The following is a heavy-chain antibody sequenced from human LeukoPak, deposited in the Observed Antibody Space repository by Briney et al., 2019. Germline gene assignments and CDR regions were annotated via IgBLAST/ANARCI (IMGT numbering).Heavy chain of an antibody. CDR1: GFTFSSYA. Sequence: EGSLRLSCAASGFTFSSYAMSWVRQAPGKGLEWVSAISGSGGSTYYADSVKGRFTISRDNSKNTLYLQMNSLRAEDTDVYYCAEDPLAAAGTWYFDYWGQGTLVTVSS. D-gene: IGHD6-13*01. CDR3: AEDPLAAAGTWYFDY. CDR2: ISGSGGST. J-gene: IGHJ4*02. V-gene: IGHV3-23*01.